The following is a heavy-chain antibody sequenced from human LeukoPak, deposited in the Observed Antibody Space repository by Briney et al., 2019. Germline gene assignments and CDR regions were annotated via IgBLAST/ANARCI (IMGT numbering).Heavy chain of an antibody. J-gene: IGHJ4*02. V-gene: IGHV4-61*02. CDR1: GGSISSGSYY. CDR3: ARLPSYSLSPVSDY. CDR2: IYTSGST. Sequence: SETLSLTCTVSGGSISSGSYYWSWIRQPAGKGLEWIGRIYTSGSTNYNPSLKSRVTISVDTSKNQFSLKLSSVTAADTAVYYCARLPSYSLSPVSDYWGQGTLVTVSS. D-gene: IGHD2-15*01.